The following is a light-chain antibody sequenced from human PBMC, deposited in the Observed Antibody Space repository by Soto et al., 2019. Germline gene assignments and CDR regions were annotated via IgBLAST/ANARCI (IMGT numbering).Light chain of an antibody. CDR3: QQGYSTPQIT. CDR2: AAS. Sequence: DFQTTQSPSSLSASVGDTVTITCRASQDIGTFLNWYQQKPGKAPKLLIYAASDLLSGVSSRFSGSGSGADVTLPISSLQPEDFATYDYQQGYSTPQITIGPGTKVDMK. CDR1: QDIGTF. J-gene: IGKJ3*01. V-gene: IGKV1-39*01.